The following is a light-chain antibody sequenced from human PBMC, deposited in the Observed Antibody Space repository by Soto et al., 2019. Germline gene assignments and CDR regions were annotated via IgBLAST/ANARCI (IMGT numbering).Light chain of an antibody. Sequence: DIQMTQSPSTLSASVGDRVTITCRASQSISSWLAWYQQKPGKAPKLMIYKASSLERGVPSRFSGSGSGTEFTLTISSLQPDDFATYYCQQYNRYSRTFGQGTKVDI. CDR3: QQYNRYSRT. CDR2: KAS. CDR1: QSISSW. V-gene: IGKV1-5*03. J-gene: IGKJ1*01.